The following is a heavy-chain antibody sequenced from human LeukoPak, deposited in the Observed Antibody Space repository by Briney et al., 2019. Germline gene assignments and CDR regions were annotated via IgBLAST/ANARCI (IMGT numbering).Heavy chain of an antibody. Sequence: SGGSLRLSCAASGFTFSDYYMSWIRQASGKGLEWVSYISSSGSTIYYADSVKGRFTISRDNAKNSLYLQMNSLRAEDTAVYYCARDVSYIAAQLDYWGQGTLVTVSS. CDR2: ISSSGSTI. D-gene: IGHD6-13*01. CDR3: ARDVSYIAAQLDY. J-gene: IGHJ4*02. V-gene: IGHV3-11*04. CDR1: GFTFSDYY.